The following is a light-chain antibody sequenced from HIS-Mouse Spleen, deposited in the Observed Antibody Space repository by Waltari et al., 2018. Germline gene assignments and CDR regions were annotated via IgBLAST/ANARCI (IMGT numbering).Light chain of an antibody. CDR3: QQRSNWPSST. CDR1: QSVSSY. J-gene: IGKJ3*01. CDR2: DAS. V-gene: IGKV3-11*01. Sequence: EIVLTQSPATLSLSPGDRATLSCRASQSVSSYLAWYQQKPGQAPRLLIYDASNRATGIPARFSGSGSGTDFTLTISSLEPEDFAVYYCQQRSNWPSSTFGPGTKVDIK.